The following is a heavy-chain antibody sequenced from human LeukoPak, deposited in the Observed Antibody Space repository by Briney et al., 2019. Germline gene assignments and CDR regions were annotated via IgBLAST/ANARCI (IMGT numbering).Heavy chain of an antibody. J-gene: IGHJ5*02. Sequence: GGSLRLSCAASGFTFTSYWMHWVRQAPGKGLVWVSRINSDGSSTSYADSVKGRFTISRDNAKNTLYLQMNSLRAEDTAVYYCGYYGSGPRFDPWGQGTLVAVSS. CDR3: GYYGSGPRFDP. CDR2: INSDGSST. CDR1: GFTFTSYW. D-gene: IGHD3-10*01. V-gene: IGHV3-74*01.